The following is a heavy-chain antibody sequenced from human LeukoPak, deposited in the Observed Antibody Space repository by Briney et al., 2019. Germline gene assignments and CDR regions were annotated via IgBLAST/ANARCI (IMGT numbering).Heavy chain of an antibody. Sequence: GGSLRLSCAASGFTFDDYAMHWVRQAPGKGLEWVSLISGDGGSNYYAYPVKGRFTIYRYNSKISLYLQMNSLRTEDTALYYCAKDLAIFGVVTDYYYGMDVWGRGTTVTVSS. J-gene: IGHJ6*02. CDR3: AKDLAIFGVVTDYYYGMDV. D-gene: IGHD3-3*01. CDR2: ISGDGGSN. CDR1: GFTFDDYA. V-gene: IGHV3-43*02.